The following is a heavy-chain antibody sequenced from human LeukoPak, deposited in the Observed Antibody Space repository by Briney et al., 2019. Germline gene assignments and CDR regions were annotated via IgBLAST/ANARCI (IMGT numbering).Heavy chain of an antibody. Sequence: ASVKVSCKASGYTFTSYGISWVRQAPGQGLEGMGWTSAYNGNTNYAQKLQGRVTMTTDTSTSTAYMELRSLRSDDTAVYYCARADYDILTGPQSKYYYYYYMDVWGKGTTVTVSS. V-gene: IGHV1-18*01. D-gene: IGHD3-9*01. J-gene: IGHJ6*03. CDR3: ARADYDILTGPQSKYYYYYYMDV. CDR1: GYTFTSYG. CDR2: TSAYNGNT.